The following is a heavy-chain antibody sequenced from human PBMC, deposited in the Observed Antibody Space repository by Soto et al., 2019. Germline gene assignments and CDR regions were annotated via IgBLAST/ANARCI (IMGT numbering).Heavy chain of an antibody. V-gene: IGHV3-49*03. J-gene: IGHJ4*02. CDR1: GFTFGDYA. D-gene: IGHD5-12*01. CDR3: TRTGFRLRREYYFDY. CDR2: IRSKAYGGTT. Sequence: QAGGSLRLSCTASGFTFGDYAMSWFRQAPGKGLEWVGFIRSKAYGGTTEYAASVKGRFTISRDDSKSIAYLQMNSLKTEDTAVYYCTRTGFRLRREYYFDYWGQGTLVTVSS.